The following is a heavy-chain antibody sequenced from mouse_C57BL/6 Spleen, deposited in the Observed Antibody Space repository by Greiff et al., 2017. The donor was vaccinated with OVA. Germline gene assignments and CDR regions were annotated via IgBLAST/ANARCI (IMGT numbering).Heavy chain of an antibody. CDR2: LSSGSSTI. V-gene: IGHV5-17*01. CDR1: GFTFSDYG. D-gene: IGHD1-1*01. J-gene: IGHJ2*01. CDR3: ARATVVARYFDY. Sequence: EVMLVESGGGLVKPGGSLKLSCAASGFTFSDYGMHWVRQAPEKGLEWVAYLSSGSSTIYYADTVKGRFTISRDNAKNTLFLQMTSLRSEDTAMYYCARATVVARYFDYWGQGTTLTVSS.